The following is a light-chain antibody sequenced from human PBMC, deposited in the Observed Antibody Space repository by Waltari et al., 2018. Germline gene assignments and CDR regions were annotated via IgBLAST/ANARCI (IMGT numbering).Light chain of an antibody. CDR3: QQLNSYQWT. CDR2: AAS. Sequence: IQLTQSPSSLSASAGDRVTITCRFSQGINNYLAWYQQKPGKAPKLLIYAASTLQSGVPSRFSGSGSGTEFTLTISSLQPEDFATYYCQQLNSYQWTFGQGTKVEIK. J-gene: IGKJ1*01. CDR1: QGINNY. V-gene: IGKV1-9*01.